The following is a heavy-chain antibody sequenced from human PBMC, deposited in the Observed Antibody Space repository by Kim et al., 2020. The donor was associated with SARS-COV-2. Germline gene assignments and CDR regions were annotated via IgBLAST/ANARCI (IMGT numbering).Heavy chain of an antibody. J-gene: IGHJ4*02. CDR3: ARGGIVGATTGFDY. Sequence: ADSVKGRFTISRDNSKNTLYLQMNNLRAEDTAVYYCARGGIVGATTGFDYWGQGTLVTVSS. D-gene: IGHD1-26*01. V-gene: IGHV3-33*01.